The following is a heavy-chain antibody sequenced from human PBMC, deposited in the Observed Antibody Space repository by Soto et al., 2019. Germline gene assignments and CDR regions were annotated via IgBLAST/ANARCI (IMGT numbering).Heavy chain of an antibody. D-gene: IGHD3-10*01. CDR2: ISSSSSTI. J-gene: IGHJ3*02. CDR3: VRVVLLWFGDQYSGRPDAFDI. Sequence: GGSLRLSCAASGFTFSSYSMNWVRQAPGKGLEWVSYISSSSSTIYYAASVKGRFTISRDNAKNSLYLQMNSLRDEDTAVYYCVRVVLLWFGDQYSGRPDAFDIWGQGTMSTVSS. CDR1: GFTFSSYS. V-gene: IGHV3-48*02.